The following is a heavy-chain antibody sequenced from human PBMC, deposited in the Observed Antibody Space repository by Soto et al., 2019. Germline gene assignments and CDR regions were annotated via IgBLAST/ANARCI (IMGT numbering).Heavy chain of an antibody. CDR3: ARGGGVGVAGSAAFDM. D-gene: IGHD3-3*01. J-gene: IGHJ3*02. CDR2: INPATGAA. V-gene: IGHV1-2*02. Sequence: QLHLVQSGAVVKKPGASVTVSCSASGYPVTAYYMHWVRQAPGRGLEWMVGINPATGAAKYTQPFQGGCTMHRDTSTRTVLVDLSGRPSEDTAGFLWARGGGVGVAGSAAFDMWGQGTLVIVSS. CDR1: GYPVTAYY.